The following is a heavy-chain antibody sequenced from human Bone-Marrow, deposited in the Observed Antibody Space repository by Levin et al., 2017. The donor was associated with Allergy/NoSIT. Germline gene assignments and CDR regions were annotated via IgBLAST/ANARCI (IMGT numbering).Heavy chain of an antibody. D-gene: IGHD6-13*01. CDR1: GGSFSGYY. V-gene: IGHV4-34*01. Sequence: SGGSLRLSCAVYGGSFSGYYWSWIRQPPGKGLEWIGEINHSGSTNYNPSLKSRVTISVDTSKNQFSLKLSSVTAADTAVYYCARRRGSSWYTGKYYFDYWGQGTLVTVSS. J-gene: IGHJ4*02. CDR3: ARRRGSSWYTGKYYFDY. CDR2: INHSGST.